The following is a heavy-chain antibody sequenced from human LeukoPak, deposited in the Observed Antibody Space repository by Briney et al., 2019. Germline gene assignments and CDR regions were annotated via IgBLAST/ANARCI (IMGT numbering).Heavy chain of an antibody. Sequence: ASVKVSCKASGYTFTSYAMHWVRQAPGQRLEWMGWINAGNGNTKYSQKFQGRVTITRDTSASTAYMELRSLRSDDTAVYYCAREEQFYYDSSGYYVNWFDPWGQGTLVTVSS. V-gene: IGHV1-3*01. J-gene: IGHJ5*02. CDR1: GYTFTSYA. D-gene: IGHD3-22*01. CDR3: AREEQFYYDSSGYYVNWFDP. CDR2: INAGNGNT.